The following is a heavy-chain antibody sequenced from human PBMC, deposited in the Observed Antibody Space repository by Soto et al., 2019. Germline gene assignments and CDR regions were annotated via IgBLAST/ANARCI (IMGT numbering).Heavy chain of an antibody. CDR2: IFSSGST. V-gene: IGHV4-4*07. CDR3: ARDQGVVVTADNWFDP. D-gene: IGHD2-21*02. CDR1: GGYITDYS. J-gene: IGHJ5*02. Sequence: ASETLSLTCTVSGGYITDYSWVWIRQPAGKGLEWIGRIFSSGSTNYNPSLKGRITMSLDTSKNQFSLKLNSATATDTAVYFCARDQGVVVTADNWFDPWGQGILVTVSS.